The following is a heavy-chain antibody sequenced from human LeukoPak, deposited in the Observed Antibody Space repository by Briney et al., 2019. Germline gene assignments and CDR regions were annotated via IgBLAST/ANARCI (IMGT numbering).Heavy chain of an antibody. CDR1: GGTFSSYA. V-gene: IGHV1-69*06. Sequence: GASVKVSCKASGGTFSSYASSWFRQPPGKGLEWRGGIIPIFGTANYAQKFQGRVTITADKSTSTAYMELSSLRSEDTAVYYCARDTAYSGYDLFDYWGQGTLVTVSS. CDR3: ARDTAYSGYDLFDY. J-gene: IGHJ4*02. D-gene: IGHD5-12*01. CDR2: IIPIFGTA.